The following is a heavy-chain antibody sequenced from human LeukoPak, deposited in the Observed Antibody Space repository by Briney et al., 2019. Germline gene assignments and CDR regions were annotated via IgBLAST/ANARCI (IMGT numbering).Heavy chain of an antibody. J-gene: IGHJ4*02. V-gene: IGHV3-23*01. CDR3: ARKNPGLNPFDF. D-gene: IGHD1-14*01. CDR2: ISSSGGDT. CDR1: RSSFNNYA. Sequence: GRSLRLSCTYSRSSFNNYAIHWVRQAPGKGLEWVSGISSSGGDTPYADSVKGRFTISRDNSKNTLYLQMSSLRAEDTAMYYCARKNPGLNPFDFWGQGTLVTVSS.